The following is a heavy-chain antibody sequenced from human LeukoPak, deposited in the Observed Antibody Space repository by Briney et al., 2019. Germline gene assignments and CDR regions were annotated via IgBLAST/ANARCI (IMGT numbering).Heavy chain of an antibody. CDR1: GFTFSDYY. CDR3: ARMASGGSWYFAIVKHDAFDI. CDR2: ISSSGSTI. D-gene: IGHD6-13*01. Sequence: GGSLILSCGASGFTFSDYYMSWIRQAPGRGLEWVSYISSSGSTIYYANSMKGRFTISRDNAKNSMYLQMNSLRGEDTAVYYCARMASGGSWYFAIVKHDAFDIWGQGTMVAVSS. V-gene: IGHV3-11*01. J-gene: IGHJ3*02.